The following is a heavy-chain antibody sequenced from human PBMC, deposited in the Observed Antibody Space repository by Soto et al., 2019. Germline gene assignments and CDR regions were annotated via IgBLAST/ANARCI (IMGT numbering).Heavy chain of an antibody. J-gene: IGHJ6*02. Sequence: QVQLVQSGAEVKKPGASVKVSCKASGYTVTSYYMHWVRQAPGQGLEWMGIINPKSGSTTYAQKFRGRVTMIRDTSTSRVYLELTSLTSGDTAVYYCARAGIAYCTSTTCYLYYYVMDVWGQGTTVTVSS. CDR1: GYTVTSYY. V-gene: IGHV1-46*01. CDR3: ARAGIAYCTSTTCYLYYYVMDV. CDR2: INPKSGST. D-gene: IGHD2-2*01.